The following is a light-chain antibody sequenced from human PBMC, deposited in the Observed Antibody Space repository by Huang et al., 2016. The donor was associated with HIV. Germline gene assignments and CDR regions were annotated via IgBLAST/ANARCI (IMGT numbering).Light chain of an antibody. CDR3: QQYQSIPWT. CDR1: QGIGNS. J-gene: IGKJ1*01. Sequence: DIQMTQSPSSLSASVGDRVTITCRASQGIGNSLAWYQQKPEKPPRLLLYATSRLESGVPSTFSGSGSGTHYTLTITPLQPEDIASYYCQQYQSIPWTFGQGTKVEIK. CDR2: ATS. V-gene: IGKV1-NL1*01.